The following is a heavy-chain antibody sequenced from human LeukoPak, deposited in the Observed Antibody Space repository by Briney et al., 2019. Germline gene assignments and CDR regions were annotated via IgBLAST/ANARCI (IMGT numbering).Heavy chain of an antibody. CDR3: AKAVVGGTVGDY. J-gene: IGHJ4*02. CDR1: GFTFSSYA. CDR2: IGGSGGTT. D-gene: IGHD2-15*01. Sequence: PGVSLRLSCAASGFTFSSYAMSWVRQAPGKGLEWVSAIGGSGGTTYYADSVKGRFTISRENPKNTLHLQMNRLRPDDTAVYYCAKAVVGGTVGDYWGQGTLVTVSS. V-gene: IGHV3-23*01.